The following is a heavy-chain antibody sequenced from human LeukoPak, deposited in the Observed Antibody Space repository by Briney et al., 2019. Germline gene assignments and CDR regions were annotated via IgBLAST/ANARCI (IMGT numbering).Heavy chain of an antibody. Sequence: ASLKVSCKPSVYTFTSYAMYWVGPAPANPLEWMGRINTNTGKLTYPPGFKGRFVFSLDTSVSTAYLQISSLKAEDTAVYYCARERVRGWLQHRGVLGNWGQGTGVTVSS. V-gene: IGHV7-4-1*02. D-gene: IGHD5-24*01. CDR3: ARERVRGWLQHRGVLGN. CDR1: VYTFTSYA. J-gene: IGHJ4*02. CDR2: INTNTGKL.